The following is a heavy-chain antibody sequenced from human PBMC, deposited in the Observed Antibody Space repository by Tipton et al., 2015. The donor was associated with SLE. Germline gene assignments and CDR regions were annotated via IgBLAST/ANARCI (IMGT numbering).Heavy chain of an antibody. CDR1: GESITGYF. Sequence: GLVKPSQTLYLTCAVYGESITGYFWTWIRQPPGKGLEWIAEIIHSGVTNYNPSLRSRVTISVDMSKNQVSLKLSSVTAADTAVYYCARVATTEVLDYWGQGTLVTVSS. V-gene: IGHV4-34*12. CDR2: IIHSGVT. J-gene: IGHJ4*02. D-gene: IGHD1-1*01. CDR3: ARVATTEVLDY.